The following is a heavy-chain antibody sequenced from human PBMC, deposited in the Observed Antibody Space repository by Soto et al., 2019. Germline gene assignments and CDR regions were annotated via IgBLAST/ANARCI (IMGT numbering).Heavy chain of an antibody. Sequence: QVQLVQSGAEVKKPGSSVKVSCKASGGTFSSYAISWVRQAPGQGLEWMGGIIPIFGTANYAQKFQGRVTITAVESTSTAYMELSSLRSDDTAVYYCARGYTIFGVVTSNYGMDVWGQGTTVTVSS. D-gene: IGHD3-3*01. CDR1: GGTFSSYA. CDR2: IIPIFGTA. J-gene: IGHJ6*02. V-gene: IGHV1-69*01. CDR3: ARGYTIFGVVTSNYGMDV.